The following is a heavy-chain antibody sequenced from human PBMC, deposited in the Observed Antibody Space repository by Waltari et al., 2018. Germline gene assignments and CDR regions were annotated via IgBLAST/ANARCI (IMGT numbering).Heavy chain of an antibody. D-gene: IGHD6-13*01. CDR3: ARGGLYGQQLLESAFEI. Sequence: QVQLVQSGAELKKPGSSVKVSCKVSGGCFRNHAITWVRQAPGQGLEWMGGIIPMFGTANYAQKIQDRVTINTDESMTTAYMHLSSLTSDDTAVYYCARGGLYGQQLLESAFEIWGQGTKVTVSS. CDR2: IIPMFGTA. J-gene: IGHJ3*02. CDR1: GGCFRNHA. V-gene: IGHV1-69*05.